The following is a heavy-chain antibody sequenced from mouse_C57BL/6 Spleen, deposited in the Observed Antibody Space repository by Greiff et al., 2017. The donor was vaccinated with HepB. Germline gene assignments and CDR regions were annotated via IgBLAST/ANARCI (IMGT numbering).Heavy chain of an antibody. CDR3: ARDYYGSSYRGYFDY. CDR1: GYTFTDYN. Sequence: VQLQQSGPELVKPGASVKIPCKASGYTFTDYNMDWVKQSHGKSLEWIGDINPNNGGTIYNQKFKGKATLTVDKSSSTAYMELRSLTSEDTAVYYCARDYYGSSYRGYFDYWGQGTTLTVSS. D-gene: IGHD1-1*01. CDR2: INPNNGGT. V-gene: IGHV1-18*01. J-gene: IGHJ2*01.